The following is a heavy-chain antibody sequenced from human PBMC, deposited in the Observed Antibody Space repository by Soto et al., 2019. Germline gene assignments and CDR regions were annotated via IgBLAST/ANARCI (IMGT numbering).Heavy chain of an antibody. Sequence: SETLSLTCTVSGGSISSSSYYWGWTRQPPGKGLEWIGSIYYSGSTYYNPSLKSRVTISVDTSKNQFSLKLSSVTAADTAVFYCARTTSSSWPLGYYYYGMDVWGQGTTVTV. D-gene: IGHD6-13*01. CDR2: IYYSGST. V-gene: IGHV4-39*01. J-gene: IGHJ6*02. CDR3: ARTTSSSWPLGYYYYGMDV. CDR1: GGSISSSSYY.